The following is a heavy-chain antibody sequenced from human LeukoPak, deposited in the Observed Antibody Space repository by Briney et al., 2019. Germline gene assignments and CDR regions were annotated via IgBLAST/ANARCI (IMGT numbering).Heavy chain of an antibody. Sequence: GESLKISCKGSGYSFTSYWIGRVRQMPGKGLEWMGIVYPGDSDTRYSPSFQGQVTISADKSISTAYLQWSSLKASDTAMYWSYWWFDPWGQGTLVTVSS. CDR2: VYPGDSDT. CDR3: YWWFDP. CDR1: GYSFTSYW. D-gene: IGHD2-8*02. V-gene: IGHV5-51*01. J-gene: IGHJ5*02.